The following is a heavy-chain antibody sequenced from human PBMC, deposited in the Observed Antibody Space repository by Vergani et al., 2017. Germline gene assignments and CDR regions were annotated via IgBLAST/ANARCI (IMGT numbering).Heavy chain of an antibody. V-gene: IGHV3-43*01. CDR3: AKELESAAYDV. Sequence: EVQLVESGGGVIQPGKSLRLSCEASGFKFGDYTMHWVRQAPGKSPEWVALISWDGGSTNYAGSVKGRFTVSRDNSKNSLFLQLNSLTIDDTALYFCAKELESAAYDVWGQGTLVTVSS. CDR1: GFKFGDYT. J-gene: IGHJ1*01. D-gene: IGHD3-16*01. CDR2: ISWDGGST.